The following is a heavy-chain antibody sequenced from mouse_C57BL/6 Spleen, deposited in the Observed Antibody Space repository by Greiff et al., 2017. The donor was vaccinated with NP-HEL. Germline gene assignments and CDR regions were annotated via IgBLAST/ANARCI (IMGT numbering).Heavy chain of an antibody. D-gene: IGHD1-1*01. CDR1: GYTFTRYW. Sequence: QVQLQQPGAELVKPGASVKVSCKASGYTFTRYWMHWVKQRPGQGLEWIGRIHPSDRDPSYNQKFKGKATLTVDKSSSTAYMQLSSLTSEDSAVYYCECYGSSYWYFDVWGTGTTVTVSS. J-gene: IGHJ1*03. CDR3: ECYGSSYWYFDV. V-gene: IGHV1-74*01. CDR2: IHPSDRDP.